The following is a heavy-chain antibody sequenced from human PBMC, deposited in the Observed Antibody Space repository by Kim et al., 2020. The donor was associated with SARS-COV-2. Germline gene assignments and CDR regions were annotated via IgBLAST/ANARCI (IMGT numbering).Heavy chain of an antibody. V-gene: IGHV4-61*01. D-gene: IGHD3-22*01. Sequence: SETLSLTCTVSGGSVSSGSYYWSWIRQPPGKGLEWIGYIYYSGSTNYNPSLKSRVTISVDTSKNQFSLKLSSVTAADTAVYYCARALEWLLPNAFDIWGQGTMVTVSS. J-gene: IGHJ3*02. CDR2: IYYSGST. CDR1: GGSVSSGSYY. CDR3: ARALEWLLPNAFDI.